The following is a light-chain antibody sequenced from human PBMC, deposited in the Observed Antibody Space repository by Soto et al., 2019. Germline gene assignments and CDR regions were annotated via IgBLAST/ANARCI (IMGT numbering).Light chain of an antibody. CDR3: AAWDDSLNGQGV. V-gene: IGLV1-44*01. CDR2: SNN. J-gene: IGLJ3*02. Sequence: QSVLTQPPSASGTPGQRVTIFCLGSTSNSGSNTVNWYQQLPGTAPKLLIYSNNQRPSGVPDRFSGSKSGTSASLAISGLQSEDEADYYCAAWDDSLNGQGVFGGGTKLTVL. CDR1: TSNSGSNT.